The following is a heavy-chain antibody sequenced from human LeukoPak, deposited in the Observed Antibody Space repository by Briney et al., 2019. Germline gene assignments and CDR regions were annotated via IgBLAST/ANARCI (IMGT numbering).Heavy chain of an antibody. D-gene: IGHD1-26*01. CDR3: ARGSSGSLGRDY. CDR1: GYTFTSYD. J-gene: IGHJ4*02. CDR2: MNPYSGNT. Sequence: GTSVKVSCKASGYTFTSYDINWVRQAPGQGLEWMGWMNPYSGNTGYVQKFQGRVTMTRDTSISTAYMELSSLRSDDTAVYFCARGSSGSLGRDYWGQGTLVTVSS. V-gene: IGHV1-8*01.